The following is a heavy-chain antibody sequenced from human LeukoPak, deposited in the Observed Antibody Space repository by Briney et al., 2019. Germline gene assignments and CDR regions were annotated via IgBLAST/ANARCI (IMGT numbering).Heavy chain of an antibody. CDR2: IAGDSGST. J-gene: IGHJ4*02. V-gene: IGHV3-23*01. Sequence: GGSLRLSCAASEFTFSIYVMSWVRQAPGRGLEWVSAIAGDSGSTYHADSVKGRFTISRDNSKNTLYLQMNSLRAEDTAVYYCAKGSTNARPYYFDYWGQGSLVTVSS. CDR1: EFTFSIYV. CDR3: AKGSTNARPYYFDY. D-gene: IGHD2-8*01.